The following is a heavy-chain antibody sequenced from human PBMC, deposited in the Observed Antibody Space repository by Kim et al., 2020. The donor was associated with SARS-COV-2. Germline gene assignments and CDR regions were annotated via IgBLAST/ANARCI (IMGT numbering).Heavy chain of an antibody. Sequence: GGSLRLSCVGSGFTFSTYTMTWVRQAPGKGLEWLSYISSSSGTIFYADSVRGRFTVSRDNAKNSLYLQINSLRDEDTAVYYCAAHPSSSWFDFWGQGTLV. CDR3: AAHPSSSWFDF. CDR2: ISSSSGTI. D-gene: IGHD2-2*01. CDR1: GFTFSTYT. J-gene: IGHJ4*02. V-gene: IGHV3-48*02.